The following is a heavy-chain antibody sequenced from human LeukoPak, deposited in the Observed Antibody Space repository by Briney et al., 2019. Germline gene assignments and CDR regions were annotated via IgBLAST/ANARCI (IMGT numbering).Heavy chain of an antibody. D-gene: IGHD3-10*01. CDR1: GGSFSGYY. CDR3: ARHIPSYGSGSYSY. Sequence: PSETLSLTCAVYGGSFSGYYWSWIRQPPGKGLEWIGEINHSGSTNYNPSLKSRVTISVDTSKNQFSLKLSSVTAADTAVYYCARHIPSYGSGSYSYWGQGTLVTVSS. CDR2: INHSGST. V-gene: IGHV4-34*01. J-gene: IGHJ4*02.